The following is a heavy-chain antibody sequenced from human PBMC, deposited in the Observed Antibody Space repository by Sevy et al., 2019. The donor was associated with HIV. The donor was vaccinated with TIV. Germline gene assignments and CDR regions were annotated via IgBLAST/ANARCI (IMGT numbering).Heavy chain of an antibody. CDR2: ISGSGGST. D-gene: IGHD3-3*01. J-gene: IGHJ5*02. CDR1: GFTFSSYA. V-gene: IGHV3-23*01. CDR3: AKVLDDFWSGYGWFDP. Sequence: GGSLRLSCAASGFTFSSYAMSWVRQAPGKGLEWVSAISGSGGSTYYADSVKGRFTISRDNSKNRLYLQMNSLRAEDTAVYYCAKVLDDFWSGYGWFDPWGQGTLVTVSS.